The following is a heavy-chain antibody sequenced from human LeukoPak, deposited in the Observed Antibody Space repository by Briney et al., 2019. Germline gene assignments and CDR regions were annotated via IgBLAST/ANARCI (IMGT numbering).Heavy chain of an antibody. D-gene: IGHD3-10*01. V-gene: IGHV3-23*01. J-gene: IGHJ4*02. Sequence: GGSLRLSCAVSGITLSNYGMTWVRQAPGKGLEWVAGISGSGGGTNYADSVKGRFTISRDNSKNTLYLQMNSLSAEDTAVYFCAKRGVIIRVILVGFHKEAYYFDCWGQGTLVTVSS. CDR1: GITLSNYG. CDR3: AKRGVIIRVILVGFHKEAYYFDC. CDR2: ISGSGGGT.